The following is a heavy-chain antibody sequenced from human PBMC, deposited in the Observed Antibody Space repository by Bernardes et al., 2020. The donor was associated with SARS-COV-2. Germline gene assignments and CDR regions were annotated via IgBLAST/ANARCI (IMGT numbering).Heavy chain of an antibody. D-gene: IGHD3-16*01. V-gene: IGHV3-66*02. J-gene: IGHJ6*02. CDR1: GFTVSSNY. CDR2: IYSGGST. Sequence: GGSLRLSCAASGFTVSSNYMSWVRQAPGKGLEWVSVIYSGGSTYYADSVKGRFTISRDNSKNTLYLQMNSLRAEDTAVYYCARDKQGENYYYGMDVWGQGTTVTVSS. CDR3: ARDKQGENYYYGMDV.